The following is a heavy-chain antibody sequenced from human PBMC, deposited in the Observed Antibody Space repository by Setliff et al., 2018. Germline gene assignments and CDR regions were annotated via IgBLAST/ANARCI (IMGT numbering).Heavy chain of an antibody. Sequence: SETLSLTCAVSGYSISSGYYWGWIRQPPGKGPEWIGSIYHSGSTYYNPSLKSRVTISVDTSKNQFSLKPSSVTAADTAVYYCARSAGYSSSWYNYYYGMDVWGQGTTVTVSS. CDR1: GYSISSGYY. J-gene: IGHJ6*02. D-gene: IGHD6-13*01. V-gene: IGHV4-38-2*01. CDR2: IYHSGST. CDR3: ARSAGYSSSWYNYYYGMDV.